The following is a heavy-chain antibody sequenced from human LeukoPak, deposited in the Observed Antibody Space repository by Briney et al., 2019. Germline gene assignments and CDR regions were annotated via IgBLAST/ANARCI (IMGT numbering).Heavy chain of an antibody. CDR3: AKIAARDTGEGY. V-gene: IGHV1-46*01. CDR2: INPSGDST. J-gene: IGHJ4*02. CDR1: GYTFTSNH. Sequence: ASVKVSCKASGYTFTSNHIHWVRQAPGQGLEWMGVINPSGDSTSYAPNFQGRVTVTRDTSTSTVYMELSSLRSEDTAIYYCAKIAARDTGEGYWGQGTLVTVSS. D-gene: IGHD6-6*01.